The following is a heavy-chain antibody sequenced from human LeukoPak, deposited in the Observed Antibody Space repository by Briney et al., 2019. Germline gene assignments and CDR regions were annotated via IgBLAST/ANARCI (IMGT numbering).Heavy chain of an antibody. CDR3: ARVPDGYNLGTYFDP. Sequence: GGSLRLSCAASGFTFSNYWMHWVRQAPGKGLVWVSRINSDGSTTNYADSVKGRFTISRDNAKNTLYLQMNSLRAEDTAVYYCARVPDGYNLGTYFDPWGQGTLVTVSS. CDR2: INSDGSTT. J-gene: IGHJ5*02. V-gene: IGHV3-74*01. CDR1: GFTFSNYW. D-gene: IGHD5-24*01.